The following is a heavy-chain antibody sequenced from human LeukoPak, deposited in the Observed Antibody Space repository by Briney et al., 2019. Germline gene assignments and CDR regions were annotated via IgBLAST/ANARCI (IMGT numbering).Heavy chain of an antibody. CDR2: IWYDGSNK. V-gene: IGHV3-33*01. CDR1: GFTFSSYG. D-gene: IGHD2-15*01. J-gene: IGHJ5*02. CDR3: ARGKGVVVAATGFDP. Sequence: GGSLRLSCAASGFTFSSYGMNWVRQAPGKGLEWVAVIWYDGSNKYYADSVKGRFTISRDNSKNTLYLQMNSLRAEDTAVYYCARGKGVVVAATGFDPWGQGTLVTVSS.